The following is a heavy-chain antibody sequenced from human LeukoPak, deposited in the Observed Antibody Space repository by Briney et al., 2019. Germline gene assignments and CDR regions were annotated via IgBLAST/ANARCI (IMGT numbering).Heavy chain of an antibody. D-gene: IGHD6-13*01. CDR3: ARDRGFSSSWQNWFDP. Sequence: SETLSLTCTVSGGSISSYYWSWIRQPPAKGLEWIGYIYYSGSTNYSPSLKSRVTISVDTSKNQFSLKLSSVTAADTAVYYCARDRGFSSSWQNWFDPWGQGTLVTVSS. CDR2: IYYSGST. CDR1: GGSISSYY. V-gene: IGHV4-59*01. J-gene: IGHJ5*02.